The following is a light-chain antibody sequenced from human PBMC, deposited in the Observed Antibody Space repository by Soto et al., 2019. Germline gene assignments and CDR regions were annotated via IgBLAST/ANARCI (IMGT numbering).Light chain of an antibody. CDR1: QGISSY. CDR2: AAS. J-gene: IGKJ5*01. Sequence: AIRMTQSPSSLSASTGDRVTITCRASQGISSYLAWYQQKPGKAPKLLIYAASTLQSGVPSRFSGSGSGTEFTLTITSLQPEDFATYYCQQLNSFPITFGQGTRLENK. V-gene: IGKV1-8*01. CDR3: QQLNSFPIT.